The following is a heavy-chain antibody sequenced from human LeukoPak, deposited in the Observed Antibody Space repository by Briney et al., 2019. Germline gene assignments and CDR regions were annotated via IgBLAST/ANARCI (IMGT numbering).Heavy chain of an antibody. V-gene: IGHV4-61*02. Sequence: SQTLSLTCTVSGGSISSGSYYWSWIRQPAGKGLEWIGRIYTSGSTNYNPSLKSRVTISVDTSKNQFSLKLSSVTAADTAVYYCARGAVAGTRHWFDPWGQGTLATVSS. CDR1: GGSISSGSYY. CDR3: ARGAVAGTRHWFDP. D-gene: IGHD6-19*01. J-gene: IGHJ5*02. CDR2: IYTSGST.